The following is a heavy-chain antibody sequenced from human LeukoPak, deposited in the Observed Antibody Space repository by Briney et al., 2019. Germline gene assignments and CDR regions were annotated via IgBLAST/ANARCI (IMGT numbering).Heavy chain of an antibody. CDR1: GGSVSDYY. J-gene: IGHJ5*02. D-gene: IGHD4-17*01. Sequence: SETLSLTCTLSGGSVSDYYWSWIRQSPGKGLEWIGYIYYTGSTTYNPSLKSRVTISVDTSKNQFSLKLSSVTAADTAVYHCARETNYGDSINWFDPWGQGTLVTVSS. CDR3: ARETNYGDSINWFDP. V-gene: IGHV4-59*02. CDR2: IYYTGST.